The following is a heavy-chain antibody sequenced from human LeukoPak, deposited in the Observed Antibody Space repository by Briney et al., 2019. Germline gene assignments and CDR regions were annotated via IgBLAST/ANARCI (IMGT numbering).Heavy chain of an antibody. V-gene: IGHV4-34*01. CDR3: ARVEDDSSGYHYGLLDY. CDR2: INHSGGT. D-gene: IGHD3-22*01. CDR1: GGSFIGYD. J-gene: IGHJ4*02. Sequence: SETLSLTCAVYGGSFIGYDWTWIRQPPGKGLEWIGEINHSGGTNYNPSLKSRVTISVDTSKNQFSLKLSSVTAADTAVYYCARVEDDSSGYHYGLLDYWGQGTLVTVSS.